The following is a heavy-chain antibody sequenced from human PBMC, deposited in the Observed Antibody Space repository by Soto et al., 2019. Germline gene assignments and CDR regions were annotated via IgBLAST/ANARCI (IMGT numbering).Heavy chain of an antibody. V-gene: IGHV4-39*01. Sequence: QLQMQESGPGLVQPSETLSLTCTVSGGSISSSTYYWGWIRQPPRKGLEWIGSIYYSGSAYYNPALKSRVTICVDTPKNHYSLRLSSVPAADTAVYFCARPLLGGPILSGFDSWGPGILVTVSS. J-gene: IGHJ4*02. D-gene: IGHD3-3*01. CDR3: ARPLLGGPILSGFDS. CDR1: GGSISSSTYY. CDR2: IYYSGSA.